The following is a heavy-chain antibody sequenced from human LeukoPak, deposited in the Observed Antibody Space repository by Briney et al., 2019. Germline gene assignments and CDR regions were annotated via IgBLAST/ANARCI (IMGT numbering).Heavy chain of an antibody. J-gene: IGHJ1*01. Sequence: QPGGSLRLSCAASGFTFSSYAMSWVRQAPGKGLEWVSAISGSGGSTYYADSVKGRFTISRDNSKNTLYLQMNSLRAEDTAVYYCAKVRRARESGSSWYGPEYFQHWGQGTLVTVSS. D-gene: IGHD6-13*01. V-gene: IGHV3-23*01. CDR1: GFTFSSYA. CDR3: AKVRRARESGSSWYGPEYFQH. CDR2: ISGSGGST.